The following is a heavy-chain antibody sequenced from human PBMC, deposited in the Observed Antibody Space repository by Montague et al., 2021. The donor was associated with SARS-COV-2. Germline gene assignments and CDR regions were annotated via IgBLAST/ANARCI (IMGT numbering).Heavy chain of an antibody. D-gene: IGHD3-10*01. V-gene: IGHV4-39*07. Sequence: SEILSLTCTVSGASTSSRSYYWGWIRQPPGKGLEWIGFKYYSGSTYYNPTLKSRVTISVDTSKNQFSLKLSSVTAADTAVYYCARVRYYGSGTSLGMDVWGQGTTVTVSS. J-gene: IGHJ6*02. CDR2: KYYSGST. CDR3: ARVRYYGSGTSLGMDV. CDR1: GASTSSRSYY.